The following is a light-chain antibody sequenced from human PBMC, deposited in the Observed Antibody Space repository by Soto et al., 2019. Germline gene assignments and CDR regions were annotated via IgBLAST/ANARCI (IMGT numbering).Light chain of an antibody. CDR3: SSYTTTSTFYV. J-gene: IGLJ1*01. Sequence: QSALTQPASVSGSPGQSITISCTGTSSDFGGYNYVSWYQQYPGKAPKLMIYEVSNRPSGVSDRFSGSKSGNTASLTISGLQAEDEADYYCSSYTTTSTFYVFGGGTKLTVL. V-gene: IGLV2-14*01. CDR2: EVS. CDR1: SSDFGGYNY.